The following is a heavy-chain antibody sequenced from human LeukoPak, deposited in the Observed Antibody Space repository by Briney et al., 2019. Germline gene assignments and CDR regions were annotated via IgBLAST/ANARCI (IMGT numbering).Heavy chain of an antibody. V-gene: IGHV1-69*05. D-gene: IGHD1-7*01. CDR2: IIPIFGTS. J-gene: IGHJ5*02. CDR1: GGTFSSYA. Sequence: ASVKVSCKASGGTFSSYAISWVRQAPGQGLEWMGGIIPIFGTSNYAQKFQGRVTITTDESTSTAYMELSSLRSEDTAVYYCARGGRYNWNYWFDPWGQGTLVTVSS. CDR3: ARGGRYNWNYWFDP.